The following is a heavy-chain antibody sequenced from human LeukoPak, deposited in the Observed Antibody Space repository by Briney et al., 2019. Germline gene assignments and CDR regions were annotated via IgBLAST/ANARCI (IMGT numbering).Heavy chain of an antibody. Sequence: GGSLRLSCAASGFTFSSYAMSWVRQAPGKGLEWVSAISGSGGSTYYADSVKGRFTISRDNSKNTLYLQMNSLRAEDTAVYYCAKGQGSGIYKYYFDYWGQGTLVTVSS. CDR3: AKGQGSGIYKYYFDY. CDR1: GFTFSSYA. J-gene: IGHJ4*02. CDR2: ISGSGGST. D-gene: IGHD3-10*01. V-gene: IGHV3-23*01.